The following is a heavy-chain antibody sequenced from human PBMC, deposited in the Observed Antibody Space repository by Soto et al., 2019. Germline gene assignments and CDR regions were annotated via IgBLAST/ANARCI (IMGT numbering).Heavy chain of an antibody. Sequence: SVKVSCKASGGTFSSYAISWVRQAPGQGLEWMGGIIPIFGTANYAQKFQGRVTITADESTSTAYMELSSLRSEDTAVYYCARGGDQLLSYYYYYGMDVWGQGTTVTVSS. CDR2: IIPIFGTA. CDR3: ARGGDQLLSYYYYYGMDV. D-gene: IGHD2-2*01. CDR1: GGTFSSYA. J-gene: IGHJ6*02. V-gene: IGHV1-69*13.